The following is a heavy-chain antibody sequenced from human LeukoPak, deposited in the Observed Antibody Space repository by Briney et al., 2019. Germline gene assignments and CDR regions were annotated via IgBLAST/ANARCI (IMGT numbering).Heavy chain of an antibody. CDR3: ARGGFIVVVPAAIYGEDWFDP. Sequence: ASVKVSCKASGYTFTSYYMHWVRQAPGQGLEWMGIINPSGGSTSYAQKFQGRVTMTEDTSTDTAYMELSSLRSEDTVVYYCARGGFIVVVPAAIYGEDWFDPWGQGTLVTVSS. D-gene: IGHD2-2*02. CDR1: GYTFTSYY. V-gene: IGHV1-46*01. CDR2: INPSGGST. J-gene: IGHJ5*02.